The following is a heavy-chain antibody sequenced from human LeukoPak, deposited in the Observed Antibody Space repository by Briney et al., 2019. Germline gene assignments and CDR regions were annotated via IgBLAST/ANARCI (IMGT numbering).Heavy chain of an antibody. Sequence: GRSLRLSCAASGFTFSSYGMHWVRQAPGKGLEWVAVISYDRSNKYYADPVKGRFTISRDNSKNTLYLQMNSLRAEDTAVYYCAKVDCLGSCYRYYFDYWGQGTLVTVSS. J-gene: IGHJ4*02. CDR3: AKVDCLGSCYRYYFDY. V-gene: IGHV3-30*18. D-gene: IGHD2-15*01. CDR2: ISYDRSNK. CDR1: GFTFSSYG.